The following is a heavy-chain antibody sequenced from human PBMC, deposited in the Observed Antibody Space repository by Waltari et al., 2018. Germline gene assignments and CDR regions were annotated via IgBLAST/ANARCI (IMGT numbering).Heavy chain of an antibody. CDR2: MNPNSGNT. Sequence: QVQLVQSGAEVKKPGASVKVSCKASGYTFTSYDINWVRQATGQVLGWMQWMNPNSGNTGNAQKFQGRVTITRNNSISTAYMQLSSLRSEYTAVYYCAWGTNGPIDYWGQGTLVTVSS. CDR3: AWGTNGPIDY. D-gene: IGHD1-1*01. V-gene: IGHV1-8*03. CDR1: GYTFTSYD. J-gene: IGHJ4*02.